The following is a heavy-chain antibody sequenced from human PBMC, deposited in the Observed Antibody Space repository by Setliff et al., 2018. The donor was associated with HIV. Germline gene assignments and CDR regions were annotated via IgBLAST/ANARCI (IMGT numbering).Heavy chain of an antibody. CDR1: GDFFSSDYY. D-gene: IGHD5-18*01. Sequence: ETLSLTCSVSGDFFSSDYYWGWIRQSPGKGLEWIGSIYHTGSTHYNRSLKSRVNISVDTSKNQFSLNLRSVTAADTAVYYCASSGGYTSGLYFYYGMDVWGQGTTVTVSS. J-gene: IGHJ6*02. CDR2: IYHTGST. CDR3: ASSGGYTSGLYFYYGMDV. V-gene: IGHV4-38-2*02.